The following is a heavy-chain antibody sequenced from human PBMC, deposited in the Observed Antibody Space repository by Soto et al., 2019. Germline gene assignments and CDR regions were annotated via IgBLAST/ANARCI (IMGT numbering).Heavy chain of an antibody. D-gene: IGHD3-3*01. Sequence: PGGSLRLSCAASGFTFSSYGMHWVRQAPGKGLEWVAVISYDGSNKYYADSVKGRFTISRDNSKNTLYLQMNSLRAEDTAVYYCAKDKGFLEWLLDPFDYWGQGTLVTVSS. V-gene: IGHV3-30*18. CDR1: GFTFSSYG. CDR3: AKDKGFLEWLLDPFDY. J-gene: IGHJ4*02. CDR2: ISYDGSNK.